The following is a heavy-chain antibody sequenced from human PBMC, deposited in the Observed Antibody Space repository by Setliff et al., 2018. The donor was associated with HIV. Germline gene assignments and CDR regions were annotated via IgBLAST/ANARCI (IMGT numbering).Heavy chain of an antibody. D-gene: IGHD1-1*01. CDR3: AKDRDYISSRTTGATGYYYGLDV. J-gene: IGHJ6*02. Sequence: PGGSLRLSCVASGFNFNDFGMHWVRQAPGRGLEWVALIWYDGTEKYYGDSVKGRFTISRYNAKNTLYLDMNSLRAEDTAVYYCAKDRDYISSRTTGATGYYYGLDVWGQGTTVTVSS. CDR1: GFNFNDFG. CDR2: IWYDGTEK. V-gene: IGHV3-33*06.